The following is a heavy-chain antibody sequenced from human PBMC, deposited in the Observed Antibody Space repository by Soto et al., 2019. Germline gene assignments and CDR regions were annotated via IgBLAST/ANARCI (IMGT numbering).Heavy chain of an antibody. D-gene: IGHD2-15*01. CDR3: ARAVGPFDY. V-gene: IGHV3-74*01. CDR2: IDNDGSSR. CDR1: GFTFSSNW. Sequence: PGGSLRLSCAASGFTFSSNWMHWVRQGPGKGLVWVSRIDNDGSSRDYADSVKGRFTISRDNSKNTLYLQMNSLRAEDTALYYCARAVGPFDYWGQGTLVTVSS. J-gene: IGHJ4*02.